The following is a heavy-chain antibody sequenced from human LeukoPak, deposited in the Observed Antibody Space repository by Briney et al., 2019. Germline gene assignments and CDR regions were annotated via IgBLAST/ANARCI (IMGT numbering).Heavy chain of an antibody. CDR3: ARRKRYYDFWSGYSFDP. CDR2: INHSGST. J-gene: IGHJ5*02. Sequence: SETLSLTCAVYGGSFSGYYWSWIRQPPGKGLEWIGEINHSGSTNYNPSLKSRVTISVDTSKNQFSLKPSSVTAADTAVYYCARRKRYYDFWSGYSFDPWGQGTLVTVSS. CDR1: GGSFSGYY. V-gene: IGHV4-34*01. D-gene: IGHD3-3*01.